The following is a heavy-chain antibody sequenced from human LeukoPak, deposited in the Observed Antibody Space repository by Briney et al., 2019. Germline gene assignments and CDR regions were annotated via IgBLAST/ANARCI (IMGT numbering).Heavy chain of an antibody. D-gene: IGHD3-10*01. Sequence: ASVKVSCKASGYTFTSYGISWVRQAPGQGLEWMGWISAYNGNTNYAQKLQGRVTMTTDTSTSTAYMELRSLRSDDTAVYYCARAPITMVRGVTLDFDYWGQGTLVTVSS. V-gene: IGHV1-18*04. CDR2: ISAYNGNT. CDR1: GYTFTSYG. CDR3: ARAPITMVRGVTLDFDY. J-gene: IGHJ4*02.